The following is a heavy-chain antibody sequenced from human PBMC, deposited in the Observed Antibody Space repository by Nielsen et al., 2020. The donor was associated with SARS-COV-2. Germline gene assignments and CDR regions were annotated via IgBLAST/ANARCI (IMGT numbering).Heavy chain of an antibody. CDR3: ARQYYDSSGQHLYFDY. CDR1: GYSFTSYW. V-gene: IGHV5-51*01. CDR2: IYPGDSDT. J-gene: IGHJ4*02. D-gene: IGHD3-22*01. Sequence: GESLKISCKGSGYSFTSYWIGWVRQMPGKGLEWMGIIYPGDSDTRYSPSFQGQVTISADKSISTAYLQWSSLKASDTAMYYCARQYYDSSGQHLYFDYWGQGTLVTVSS.